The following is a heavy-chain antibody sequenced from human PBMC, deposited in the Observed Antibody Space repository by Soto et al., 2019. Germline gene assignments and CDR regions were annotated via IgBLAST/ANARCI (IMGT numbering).Heavy chain of an antibody. D-gene: IGHD6-13*01. CDR3: ARVRSSRVAAAGRNPFDY. V-gene: IGHV1-8*01. J-gene: IGHJ4*02. Sequence: GASVKVSCKASGYTFTSYDINWVRQATGQGLEWMGWMNPNSDNTGYAQKFQGRVTMTRNTSISTAYMELSSLRSEDTAVYYCARVRSSRVAAAGRNPFDYWGQGTLVTVSS. CDR2: MNPNSDNT. CDR1: GYTFTSYD.